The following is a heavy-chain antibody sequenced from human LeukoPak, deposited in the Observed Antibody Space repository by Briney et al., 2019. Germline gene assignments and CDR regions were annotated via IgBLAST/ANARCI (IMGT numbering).Heavy chain of an antibody. CDR2: ISYDGGNK. CDR3: ARGGGKSYYYYYMDV. V-gene: IGHV3-30*04. J-gene: IGHJ6*03. Sequence: PGGSLRLSCAASGFTFSSYAMHWVRQAPGKGLEWVAVISYDGGNKYYADSVKGRFTISRDNSKNTLYLQMNSLRAEDTAVYYCARGGGKSYYYYYMDVWGKGTTVTVSS. CDR1: GFTFSSYA.